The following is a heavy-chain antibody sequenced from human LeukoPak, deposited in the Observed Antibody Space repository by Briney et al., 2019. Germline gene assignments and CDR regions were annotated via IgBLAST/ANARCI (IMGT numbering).Heavy chain of an antibody. J-gene: IGHJ4*02. Sequence: PSQTLSLTCTVSGGSISSGGYYWSWIRQHSGKGLEWIGYIYYSGSTYYNPSLKSRVTISVDTSKNQFSLKLSSVTAADTAVYYCARVEVGPVYSSSWYEKYFDYWGQGTLVTVSS. CDR1: GGSISSGGYY. V-gene: IGHV4-31*03. CDR3: ARVEVGPVYSSSWYEKYFDY. D-gene: IGHD6-13*01. CDR2: IYYSGST.